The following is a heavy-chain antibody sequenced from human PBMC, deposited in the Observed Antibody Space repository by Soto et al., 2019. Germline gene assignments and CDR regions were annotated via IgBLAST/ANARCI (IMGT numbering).Heavy chain of an antibody. J-gene: IGHJ3*02. D-gene: IGHD1-26*01. CDR3: ARRYKVFRLGVGAFDI. CDR2: ISASGSDT. CDR1: GFTFSDYH. Sequence: QVQLVESGGDLVKPGGSLRLSCAASGFTFSDYHMSWIRQAPGRGLEWVSYISASGSDTNDADSVKGRFTISRDNAKNSLYLQINSLRAEDKAVYYFARRYKVFRLGVGAFDIWGQGTMVTVSS. V-gene: IGHV3-11*06.